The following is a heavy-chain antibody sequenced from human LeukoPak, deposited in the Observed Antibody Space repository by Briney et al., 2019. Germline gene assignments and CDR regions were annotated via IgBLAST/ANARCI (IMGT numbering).Heavy chain of an antibody. D-gene: IGHD3-3*01. V-gene: IGHV3-21*01. CDR2: ISTSSSYI. J-gene: IGHJ4*02. Sequence: GGSLRLSCAASGFTFSSYSMNWVRQAPGKGLEWVSSISTSSSYIYYADSVQGRFTISRDNAKNSLYLQMNSLRAEDTAVYYCARDQIRFLEWSNRGPFDYWGQGTLVTVSS. CDR3: ARDQIRFLEWSNRGPFDY. CDR1: GFTFSSYS.